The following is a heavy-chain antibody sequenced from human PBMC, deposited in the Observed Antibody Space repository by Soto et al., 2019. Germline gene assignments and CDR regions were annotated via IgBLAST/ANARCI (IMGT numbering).Heavy chain of an antibody. CDR1: GDSIRGGGHY. J-gene: IGHJ4*03. V-gene: IGHV4-31*03. CDR2: VYHSGST. Sequence: QVQLQESGPGLVKPSQTLSLTCSVSGDSIRGGGHYWNWIRQFPGKGLEWIGYVYHSGSTHYNPSLRGRLTISIDKSKNQFSLRLISVNAADTALYYCARDTGLAPTVWGYWGHGTQVTVSS. CDR3: ARDTGLAPTVWGY. D-gene: IGHD7-27*01.